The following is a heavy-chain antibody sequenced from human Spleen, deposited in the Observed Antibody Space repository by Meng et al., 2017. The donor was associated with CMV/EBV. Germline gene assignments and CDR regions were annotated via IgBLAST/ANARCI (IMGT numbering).Heavy chain of an antibody. Sequence: GGSLRLSCAVSGFTLRNYAMSWVRQAPGKGLEWVSHMTSTGGSTYYTDSVKGRFTISRDISKNTLYLQMNSLRAEDTAIYYCAKDSSCYYPAGGVFDYWGQGTLVTVSS. V-gene: IGHV3-23*01. J-gene: IGHJ4*02. D-gene: IGHD3-22*01. CDR2: MTSTGGST. CDR3: AKDSSCYYPAGGVFDY. CDR1: GFTLRNYA.